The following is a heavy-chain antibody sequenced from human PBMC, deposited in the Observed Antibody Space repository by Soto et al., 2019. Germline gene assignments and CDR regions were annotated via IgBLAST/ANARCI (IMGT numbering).Heavy chain of an antibody. J-gene: IGHJ4*02. D-gene: IGHD6-25*01. CDR1: GFIFSSHW. V-gene: IGHV3-7*01. CDR3: ARLYGSVSTFDY. Sequence: GGSLRLSCGASGFIFSSHWMTWVRQAPGKGLEWVANIKPDGSDKHYVDSVKGRFTISRDNAEHSLYLQMSSLRAEDTAVYYCARLYGSVSTFDYWGQRTLVTVSS. CDR2: IKPDGSDK.